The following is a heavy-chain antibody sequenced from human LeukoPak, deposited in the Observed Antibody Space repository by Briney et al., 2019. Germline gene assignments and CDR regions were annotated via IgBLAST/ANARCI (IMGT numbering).Heavy chain of an antibody. Sequence: ASVKVSCKASGYTFTSYDINWVRQATGQGLEWMGWMNPNSGNTGYAQKFQGRVTMTRNTSISTAYMGLSSLRSEDTAVYYCASNPRYYYYYGMDVWGQGTTVTVSS. J-gene: IGHJ6*02. CDR1: GYTFTSYD. D-gene: IGHD1-14*01. V-gene: IGHV1-8*01. CDR2: MNPNSGNT. CDR3: ASNPRYYYYYGMDV.